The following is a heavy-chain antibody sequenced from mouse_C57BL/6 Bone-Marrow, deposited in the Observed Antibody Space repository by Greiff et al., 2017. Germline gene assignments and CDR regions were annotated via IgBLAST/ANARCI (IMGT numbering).Heavy chain of an antibody. Sequence: VQLKQSGAELVKPGASVKLSCTASGFNIKDYYMHWVKQRTEQGLEWIGRIDPEDGEPKYAPKFQGKATITADTSSNTAYLQLSSLTSEDTAVYYCARGGYGSSYDFDYWGQGTTLTVSS. V-gene: IGHV14-2*01. CDR2: IDPEDGEP. J-gene: IGHJ2*01. CDR1: GFNIKDYY. CDR3: ARGGYGSSYDFDY. D-gene: IGHD1-1*01.